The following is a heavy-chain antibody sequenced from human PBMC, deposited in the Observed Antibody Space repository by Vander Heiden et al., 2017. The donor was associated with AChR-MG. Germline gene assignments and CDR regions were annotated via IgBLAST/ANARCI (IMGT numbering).Heavy chain of an antibody. Sequence: QVQLVESGGGMVQPGRSLRLSCADSGFSFSSYGVHWVRQAPGKGLEWVAVISYDGTNIFYADSVKGRFTISRDNSKNTLYLQIKSLTIEDTAVYYCAKETTRGYSFGGGLDYWGQGTLVTVSS. V-gene: IGHV3-30*18. CDR1: GFSFSSYG. J-gene: IGHJ4*02. D-gene: IGHD5-18*01. CDR2: ISYDGTNI. CDR3: AKETTRGYSFGGGLDY.